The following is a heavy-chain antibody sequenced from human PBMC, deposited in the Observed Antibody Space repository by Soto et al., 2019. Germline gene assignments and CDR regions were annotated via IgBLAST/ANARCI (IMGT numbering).Heavy chain of an antibody. CDR1: GGSISAYQ. CDR2: ISNSGPT. J-gene: IGHJ4*02. V-gene: IGHV4-59*01. CDR3: AREVVSNYYTF. D-gene: IGHD4-4*01. Sequence: SETLSLTCTVSGGSISAYQWSWIRQPPGKRLEWIGYISNSGPTNYNPSLKSRVTISLDTSKNQFFLNLSSVTAADTAVYYCAREVVSNYYTFWGQGTLVTVSS.